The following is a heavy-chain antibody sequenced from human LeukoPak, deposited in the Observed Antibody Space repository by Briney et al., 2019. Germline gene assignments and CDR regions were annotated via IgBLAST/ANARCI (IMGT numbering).Heavy chain of an antibody. Sequence: PGGSLRLSCAASGFTFSSYAMHWVRQAPGKGLEGVAVISYDGSNKYYADSVKGRFTISRDNSKNTLYLQMNSLRAGDTAVYYCARAAVNYDSSGYYPGGLDYWGQGTLVTVSS. CDR2: ISYDGSNK. CDR1: GFTFSSYA. D-gene: IGHD3-22*01. CDR3: ARAAVNYDSSGYYPGGLDY. V-gene: IGHV3-30-3*01. J-gene: IGHJ4*02.